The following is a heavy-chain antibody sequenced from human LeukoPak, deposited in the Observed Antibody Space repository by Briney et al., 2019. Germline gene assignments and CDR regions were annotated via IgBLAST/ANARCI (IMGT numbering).Heavy chain of an antibody. Sequence: ASVKVSCKASGYTFTSYGISWVRQAPGQGLEWMGWISAYNGNTNYAQKLQGRVTMTTDTSTSTAYMELRSLRSDDTAVYYCARDCSGGSCPKYYYGMDVWGQGTTVTVSS. J-gene: IGHJ6*02. D-gene: IGHD2-15*01. CDR3: ARDCSGGSCPKYYYGMDV. CDR2: ISAYNGNT. CDR1: GYTFTSYG. V-gene: IGHV1-18*01.